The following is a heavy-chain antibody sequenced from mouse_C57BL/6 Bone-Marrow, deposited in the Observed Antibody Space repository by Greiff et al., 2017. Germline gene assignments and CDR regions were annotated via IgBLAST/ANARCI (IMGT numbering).Heavy chain of an antibody. CDR3: AKMDSNYVDWYFDV. CDR1: GFSLTSYG. CDR2: IWSGGST. D-gene: IGHD2-5*01. J-gene: IGHJ1*03. Sequence: VQLQQSGPGLVQPSQSLSITCTVSGFSLTSYGVHWVRQPPGKGLELLGVIWSGGSTDYNAAFISRLSISKDNSKSQVFFKMNSLQADDTAIYYCAKMDSNYVDWYFDVWGTGTTVTVSS. V-gene: IGHV2-4*01.